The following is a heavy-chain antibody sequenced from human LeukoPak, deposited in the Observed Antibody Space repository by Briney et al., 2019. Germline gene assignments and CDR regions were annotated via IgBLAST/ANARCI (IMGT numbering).Heavy chain of an antibody. CDR2: IKQDGSEK. J-gene: IGHJ5*02. V-gene: IGHV3-7*05. D-gene: IGHD5-24*01. CDR3: ARASDPWLQLT. CDR1: GFTFSNYW. Sequence: PGGSLRLSCEASGFTFSNYWMIWVRQAPGKGLEWVGNIKQDGSEKRYADSVRGRFSISRDNAQTSLYLQMNSLRAEDAAVYYYARASDPWLQLTWGQGTLVTVSS.